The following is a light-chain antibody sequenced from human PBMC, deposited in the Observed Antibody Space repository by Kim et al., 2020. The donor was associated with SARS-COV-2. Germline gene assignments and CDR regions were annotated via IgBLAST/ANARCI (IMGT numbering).Light chain of an antibody. J-gene: IGLJ3*02. V-gene: IGLV2-14*04. Sequence: GHPITISYSAPHGVDGAYDPISWYQRSPGNAPRLRIYVVTRRPSGVSNRCSGSRSGNTASLTISGLQPEDEADYYCTSYTSSSTWVFGGGTQLTVL. CDR2: VVT. CDR1: HGVDGAYDP. CDR3: TSYTSSSTWV.